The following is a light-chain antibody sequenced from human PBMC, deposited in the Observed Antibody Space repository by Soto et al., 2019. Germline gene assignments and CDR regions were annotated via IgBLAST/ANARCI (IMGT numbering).Light chain of an antibody. CDR1: QSVSSS. Sequence: EIVMTQSPATLSVSPGERATLSCRASQSVSSSLAWYQQKPGQAPRLLIYGASTRATGAPARFSGSGSGTEFTLTISSLQSEDFAVYYCQQYNNWPLFTFGPGTKVDIK. V-gene: IGKV3-15*01. J-gene: IGKJ3*01. CDR2: GAS. CDR3: QQYNNWPLFT.